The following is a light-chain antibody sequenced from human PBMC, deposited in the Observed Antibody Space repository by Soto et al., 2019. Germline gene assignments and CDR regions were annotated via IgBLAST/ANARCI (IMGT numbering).Light chain of an antibody. V-gene: IGKV3-15*01. CDR2: DAS. CDR1: QSVSSG. Sequence: EIVMTQSPANLSVSPGERATLSCRASQSVSSGLAWYQQNPGQAPRLLIYDASTRATGIPARFSGSGSGTEFTLTISSLQSEDIAVYYCQQYNNWPLPTFGQGTRLEIK. CDR3: QQYNNWPLPT. J-gene: IGKJ5*01.